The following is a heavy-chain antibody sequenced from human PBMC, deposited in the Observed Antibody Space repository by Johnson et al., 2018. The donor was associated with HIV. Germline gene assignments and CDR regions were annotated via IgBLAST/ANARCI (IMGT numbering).Heavy chain of an antibody. D-gene: IGHD1-14*01. CDR2: ISWNSGSI. J-gene: IGHJ3*02. Sequence: VQLVESGGGLVQPGRSLRLSCAASGFTFDDYAMHWVRQAPGKGLEWVSGISWNSGSIGYADSVKGRFTISRDNAKNSLYLQMNSLRAEDTALYYCAKEGPGRHTAFDIGCQVTMVTVAS. CDR1: GFTFDDYA. V-gene: IGHV3-9*01. CDR3: AKEGPGRHTAFDI.